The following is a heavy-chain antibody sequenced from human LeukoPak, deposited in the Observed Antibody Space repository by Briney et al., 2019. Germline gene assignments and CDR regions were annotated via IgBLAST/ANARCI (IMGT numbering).Heavy chain of an antibody. CDR3: ARDGSTIFGVVINPSAFDI. CDR2: ISYDGSNK. J-gene: IGHJ3*02. D-gene: IGHD3-3*01. CDR1: GFTFSSYA. Sequence: GGSLRLSCAASGFTFSSYAMHWVRQAPGKGLEWVAVISYDGSNKYYADSVKGRFTISRDNSKNTLYLQMNSLRAEDTAVYYCARDGSTIFGVVINPSAFDIWGQGTMVTVSS. V-gene: IGHV3-30-3*01.